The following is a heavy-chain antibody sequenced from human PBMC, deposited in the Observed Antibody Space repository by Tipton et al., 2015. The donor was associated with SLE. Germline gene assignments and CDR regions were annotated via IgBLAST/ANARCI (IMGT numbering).Heavy chain of an antibody. CDR2: IKQDGSET. CDR3: ARDRQSGPLLLGV. J-gene: IGHJ4*02. CDR1: GFTFSSYW. V-gene: IGHV3-7*01. D-gene: IGHD2-15*01. Sequence: SLRLSCAASGFTFSSYWMNWVRQAPGKGLEWVANIKQDGSETYYVDSVKGRFTISRDNAKNSLYLQMDSLRAEDTAVYYCARDRQSGPLLLGVGGQGTLVTVSS.